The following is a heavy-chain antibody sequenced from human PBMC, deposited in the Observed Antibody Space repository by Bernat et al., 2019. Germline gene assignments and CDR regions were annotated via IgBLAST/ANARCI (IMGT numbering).Heavy chain of an antibody. CDR1: GGSISSSNW. CDR3: ARTSRRGYYDSSGYYYFDY. J-gene: IGHJ4*02. CDR2: IYHSGST. D-gene: IGHD3-22*01. Sequence: QVQLQESGPGLVKPSGTLSLTCAVSGGSISSSNWWSWVRQPPGMGLEWIGEIYHSGSTNYNPSLKMRVTISVDKSKNKFSLKLSSVTAADTAVYYGARTSRRGYYDSSGYYYFDYWGQGTLVTVSS. V-gene: IGHV4-4*02.